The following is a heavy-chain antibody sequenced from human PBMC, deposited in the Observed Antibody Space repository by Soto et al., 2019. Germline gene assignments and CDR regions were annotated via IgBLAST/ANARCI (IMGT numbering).Heavy chain of an antibody. V-gene: IGHV4-59*01. J-gene: IGHJ4*02. Sequence: SETLSLTCTVDSISTYYWNWIRQPPGKGLEWIGYIYYMGRTNYNSSLKSRVTISIDTSKNQFSLKLRSVTAADTAIYYCARDAVGATHFVYWGQGAPVTVSS. D-gene: IGHD1-26*01. CDR1: DSISTYY. CDR3: ARDAVGATHFVY. CDR2: IYYMGRT.